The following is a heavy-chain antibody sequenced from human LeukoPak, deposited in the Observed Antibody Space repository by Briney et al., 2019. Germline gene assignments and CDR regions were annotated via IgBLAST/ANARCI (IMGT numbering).Heavy chain of an antibody. V-gene: IGHV4-4*07. Sequence: SETLSLTCTVSGGSISSYYWSWIRQPAGKGLEWIGRIYSSGRTNYNPSLKGRVTMSIDTSKNQFSLTLSSMTAADTAVYYCARGRGVSGGLWRQQLDEYFQHWGQGTLVTVSS. CDR3: ARGRGVSGGLWRQQLDEYFQH. J-gene: IGHJ1*01. D-gene: IGHD6-13*01. CDR2: IYSSGRT. CDR1: GGSISSYY.